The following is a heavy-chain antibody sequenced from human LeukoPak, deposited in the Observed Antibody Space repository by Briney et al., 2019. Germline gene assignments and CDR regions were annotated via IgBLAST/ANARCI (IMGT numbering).Heavy chain of an antibody. CDR2: TVSRGTT. D-gene: IGHD3-3*01. CDR3: AKVANNFWSGLDY. Sequence: GGSLRLSCVASGFTFTSDAMNWVRQAPGKGLEWVSSTVSRGTTQYADSVKGRFTVSRDTSKNTLYLQMNSLRAEDTAIYYCAKVANNFWSGLDYWGQGALVTVSS. J-gene: IGHJ4*02. CDR1: GFTFTSDA. V-gene: IGHV3-23*01.